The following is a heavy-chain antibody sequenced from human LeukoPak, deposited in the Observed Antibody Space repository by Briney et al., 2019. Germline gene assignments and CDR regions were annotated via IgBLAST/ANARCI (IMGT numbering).Heavy chain of an antibody. CDR3: AREGAGSGPPGMDV. Sequence: GGSLRLSCAASGFTFSSYWMSWVRQAPGKGLEWVANIKQDGSEKYYVDSVRGRFTISRDNAKNSLYLQMNSLRAEDTAVYYCAREGAGSGPPGMDVWGQGTTVTVSS. CDR2: IKQDGSEK. J-gene: IGHJ6*02. D-gene: IGHD6-19*01. V-gene: IGHV3-7*01. CDR1: GFTFSSYW.